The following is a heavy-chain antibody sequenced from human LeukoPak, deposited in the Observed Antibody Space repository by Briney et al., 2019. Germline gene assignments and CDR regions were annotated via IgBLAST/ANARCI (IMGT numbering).Heavy chain of an antibody. Sequence: GGSLRLSCAASGFTFSSYDMHWVRQATGKGLEWVSAIGTAGDTYYPGSVKGRFTISRENAKNSLYLQMNSLRAEDTAVYYCARAPLYSYGYDYWGQGTLVTVSS. D-gene: IGHD5-18*01. CDR3: ARAPLYSYGYDY. CDR1: GFTFSSYD. V-gene: IGHV3-13*01. CDR2: IGTAGDT. J-gene: IGHJ4*02.